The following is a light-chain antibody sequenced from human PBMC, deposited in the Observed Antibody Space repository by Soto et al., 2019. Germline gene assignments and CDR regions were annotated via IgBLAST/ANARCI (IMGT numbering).Light chain of an antibody. J-gene: IGKJ1*01. V-gene: IGKV3-11*01. CDR2: DAS. CDR1: QSVTNY. CDR3: QQRLNWPPG. Sequence: IVSTQSPATLSLSPGERATLSCRASQSVTNYIAWYQQRPGQAPRLLIYDASNRASGVPARFSSSGSGTDFTLSISDLEPADFGLYYCQQRLNWPPGFGQGTKVDIK.